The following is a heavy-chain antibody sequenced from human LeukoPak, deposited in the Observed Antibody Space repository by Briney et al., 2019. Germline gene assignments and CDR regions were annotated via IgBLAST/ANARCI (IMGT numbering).Heavy chain of an antibody. V-gene: IGHV4-34*01. CDR2: INHSGST. Sequence: SETLSLTCAVYGGSFSGYYWSWIRQPPGKGLEWIGEINHSGSTNYNPSLKSRVTISVDTSKNQFSLKLSSVTAADTAVYYCARGSKFYGYVRRGQGTLVTVSS. D-gene: IGHD5-18*01. CDR1: GGSFSGYY. J-gene: IGHJ4*02. CDR3: ARGSKFYGYVR.